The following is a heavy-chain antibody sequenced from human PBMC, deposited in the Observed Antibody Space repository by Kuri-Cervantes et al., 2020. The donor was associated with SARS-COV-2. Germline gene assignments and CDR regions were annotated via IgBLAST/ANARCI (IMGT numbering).Heavy chain of an antibody. CDR3: ARDLPGLYYAMDV. Sequence: GSLRLSCAVYGGSFSGYYWSWIRQPPGKGLEWIGEINHSGSTNYNPSLKSRFTMSVETSKNEFSLRLSSVTAADTAVYYCARDLPGLYYAMDVWGQGTTVTVSS. CDR1: GGSFSGYY. CDR2: INHSGST. V-gene: IGHV4-34*01. J-gene: IGHJ6*02. D-gene: IGHD2-2*01.